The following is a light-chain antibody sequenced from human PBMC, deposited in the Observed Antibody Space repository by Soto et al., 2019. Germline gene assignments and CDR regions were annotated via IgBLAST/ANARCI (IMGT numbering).Light chain of an antibody. J-gene: IGKJ3*01. CDR3: QQYETYSGT. Sequence: DIQMTQSPSTLSASVGDRVTITCRASQPINTWLAWYQQKPGQAPKLLIYRASNLVSGVPSRFSDSGSGTEFTLTISGLQPDDFSIYYCQQYETYSGTFGPGTKVDI. CDR1: QPINTW. CDR2: RAS. V-gene: IGKV1-5*03.